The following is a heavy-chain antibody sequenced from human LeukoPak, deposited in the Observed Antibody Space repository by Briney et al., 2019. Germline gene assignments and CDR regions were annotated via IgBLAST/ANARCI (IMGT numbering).Heavy chain of an antibody. V-gene: IGHV3-23*01. CDR2: ISGSGGST. CDR3: AKFRATTGGFYSDS. Sequence: GGSLRLSCGASGFTFSSYALSWVRQAPGKGLEWVSSISGSGGSTYYADSVKGRFTVSRDNSKNTLYLQMSSLRADDTAVYYCAKFRATTGGFYSDSWGQGTLVTVSS. D-gene: IGHD1-1*01. CDR1: GFTFSSYA. J-gene: IGHJ4*02.